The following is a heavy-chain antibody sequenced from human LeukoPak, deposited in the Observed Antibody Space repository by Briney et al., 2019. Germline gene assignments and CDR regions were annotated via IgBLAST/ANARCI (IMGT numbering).Heavy chain of an antibody. V-gene: IGHV4-4*07. Sequence: PSETLSLTCTVSGGSISSYYWSWIRQPAGKGLEWIGRIYTSGSTNYNPSLKGRVTMSVDTSKNQFSLKLSSVTAADTAVYYCARVSPRAEYEFAFDIWGQGTMVTVSS. CDR2: IYTSGST. D-gene: IGHD2/OR15-2a*01. J-gene: IGHJ3*02. CDR1: GGSISSYY. CDR3: ARVSPRAEYEFAFDI.